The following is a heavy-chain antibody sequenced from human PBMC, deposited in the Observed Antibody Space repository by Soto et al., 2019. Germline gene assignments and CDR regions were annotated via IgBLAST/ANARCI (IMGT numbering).Heavy chain of an antibody. Sequence: QVQLQESGPGLVKPSETLSLTCTVSGGSINNNYYYWSWIRQPPGKGLEWIGHIYDYGTTYATPSLRSRITISVDTSKNQFSLKLSSVTAADTAIYYCAKGLNSDKVDSWGQGTLVTVSS. CDR1: GGSINNNYYY. CDR2: IYDYGTT. V-gene: IGHV4-30-4*01. D-gene: IGHD3-10*01. J-gene: IGHJ4*02. CDR3: AKGLNSDKVDS.